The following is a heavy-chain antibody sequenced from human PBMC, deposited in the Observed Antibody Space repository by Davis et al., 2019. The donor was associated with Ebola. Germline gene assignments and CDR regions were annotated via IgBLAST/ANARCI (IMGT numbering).Heavy chain of an antibody. CDR1: GYSISSGYY. Sequence: GSLRLSCAVSGYSISSGYYWGWIRQPPGKGLEWIGYIYYSGSTNYNSSLKSRITISVDTSKNQFSLKLSSVTAADTAVYYCARGGVGYCSSTSCYTKFDPWGQGTLVTVSS. V-gene: IGHV4-38-2*01. D-gene: IGHD2-2*02. CDR3: ARGGVGYCSSTSCYTKFDP. CDR2: IYYSGST. J-gene: IGHJ5*02.